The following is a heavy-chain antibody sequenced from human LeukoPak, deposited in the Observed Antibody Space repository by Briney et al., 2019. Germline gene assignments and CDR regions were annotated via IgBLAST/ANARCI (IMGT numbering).Heavy chain of an antibody. J-gene: IGHJ3*02. D-gene: IGHD3-10*01. V-gene: IGHV4-34*01. CDR2: INHSGST. CDR3: ARWGPGAFDI. Sequence: PSETLSLTCAVYGGSFSGYYWSWIRQPPGKGLEWIGEINHSGSTNYNPSLKSRVTISVDTSKNQFSLKLSSVTAADTAVYYCARWGPGAFDIWGQGTMVTVSS. CDR1: GGSFSGYY.